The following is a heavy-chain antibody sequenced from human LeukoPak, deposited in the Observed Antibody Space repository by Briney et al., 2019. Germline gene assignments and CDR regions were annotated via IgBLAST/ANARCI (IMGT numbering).Heavy chain of an antibody. D-gene: IGHD4-11*01. J-gene: IGHJ4*02. CDR3: ARAPRLHDFDY. Sequence: PGGSLRLSCAASGFTFSSYWMHWVRQAPGKGLVWVSRINSDGSSTSYADSVKGRFTISRDNAKNTLYPQMNSLRAEDTAVYYCARAPRLHDFDYWGQGTLVAVSS. V-gene: IGHV3-74*01. CDR2: INSDGSST. CDR1: GFTFSSYW.